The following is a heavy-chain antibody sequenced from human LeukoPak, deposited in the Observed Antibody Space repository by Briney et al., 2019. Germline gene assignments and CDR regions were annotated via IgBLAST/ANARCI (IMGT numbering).Heavy chain of an antibody. CDR3: ARVSGRIQIWPQPFGDGMDV. V-gene: IGHV3-7*03. Sequence: GGSLRLSCAASGFTFSKYWMSWVRQVPGKGLEWVVNINERGDEKNYVDSVKGRFTISRDNSKNMLYLQMNSLRAEDTAVYYCARVSGRIQIWPQPFGDGMDVWGQGTTVTVSS. CDR2: INERGDEK. CDR1: GFTFSKYW. J-gene: IGHJ6*02. D-gene: IGHD3-10*01.